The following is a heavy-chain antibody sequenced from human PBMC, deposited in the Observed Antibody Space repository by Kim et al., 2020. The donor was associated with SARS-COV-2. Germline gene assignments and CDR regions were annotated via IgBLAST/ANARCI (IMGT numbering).Heavy chain of an antibody. CDR2: IYPGDSDT. D-gene: IGHD6-13*01. CDR1: GYSFTSYW. V-gene: IGHV5-51*01. J-gene: IGHJ6*02. Sequence: GESLKISCKGSGYSFTSYWIGWVRQMPGKGLEWMGIIYPGDSDTRYSPSFQGQVTISADKSISTAYLQWSSLKASDTAMYYCARDYSSSWYGGYYYYGMDVWGQGTTVTVSS. CDR3: ARDYSSSWYGGYYYYGMDV.